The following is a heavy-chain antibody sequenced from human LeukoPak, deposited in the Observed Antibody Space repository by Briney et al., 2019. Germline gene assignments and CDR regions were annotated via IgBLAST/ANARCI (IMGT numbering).Heavy chain of an antibody. Sequence: ASVKVSCKASGYTFTSYGISWVRQAPGQGLEWMGWISAYNGNTNYAQKLQGRVTMTTDTSTSTAYMELRSLRSDDTAVYYCAREATYYDSSGYQLDHWGQGTLVTVPS. CDR1: GYTFTSYG. CDR3: AREATYYDSSGYQLDH. CDR2: ISAYNGNT. V-gene: IGHV1-18*01. D-gene: IGHD3-22*01. J-gene: IGHJ4*02.